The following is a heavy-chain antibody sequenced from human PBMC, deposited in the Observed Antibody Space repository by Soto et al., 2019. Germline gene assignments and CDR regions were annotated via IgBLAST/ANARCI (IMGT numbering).Heavy chain of an antibody. CDR1: GGSFSGYY. D-gene: IGHD3-10*01. Sequence: PSETLSLTCAVYGGSFSGYYWSWIRQPPGKGLEWIGEINHSGSTNYNPSLKSRVTISVDTSKNQFSLKLSSVTAADTAVYYCARGGREVQGRYYYYMDVWGKGTTVTVSS. CDR2: INHSGST. V-gene: IGHV4-34*01. CDR3: ARGGREVQGRYYYYMDV. J-gene: IGHJ6*03.